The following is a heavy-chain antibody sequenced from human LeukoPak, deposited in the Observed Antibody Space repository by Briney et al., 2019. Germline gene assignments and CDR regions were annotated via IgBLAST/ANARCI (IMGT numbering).Heavy chain of an antibody. V-gene: IGHV3-21*01. CDR1: GFTFSSYS. D-gene: IGHD1-14*01. CDR3: ARFYNKWPEVSVPFDY. J-gene: IGHJ4*02. Sequence: GGSLRLSCAASGFTFSSYSMNWVRQAPGKGLEWVSSISSSSSYIYYADSVKGRFTISRDNAKNSLYLQMNSLRAEVTAVYYCARFYNKWPEVSVPFDYWGQGTLVTVSS. CDR2: ISSSSSYI.